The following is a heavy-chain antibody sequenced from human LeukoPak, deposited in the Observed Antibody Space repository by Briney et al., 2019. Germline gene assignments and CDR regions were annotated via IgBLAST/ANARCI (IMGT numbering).Heavy chain of an antibody. J-gene: IGHJ5*02. Sequence: SETLSLTCSVSGDSIRSSSYYWGWIRQPPGKGLEWIGSIYYSGSTYYNPSLKSRVTISVDTSKNQFSLKLSSVTAADTAVYYCARDRNWNYGIDPWGQGTLVTVSS. CDR1: GDSIRSSSYY. CDR3: ARDRNWNYGIDP. V-gene: IGHV4-39*07. CDR2: IYYSGST. D-gene: IGHD1-7*01.